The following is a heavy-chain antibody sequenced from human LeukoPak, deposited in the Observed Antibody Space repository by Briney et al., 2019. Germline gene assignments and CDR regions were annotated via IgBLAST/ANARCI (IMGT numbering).Heavy chain of an antibody. CDR1: GYSISSGHY. D-gene: IGHD3-22*01. CDR2: VYQSGST. Sequence: KPSETLSLTCSVSGYSISSGHYWGWIRQPPGKGLEWIGSVYQSGSTNYKPSLKSRVTISVDTSKNQFSLKLSSVTAADTAVYYCARDSDSSGYYFDYWGQGTLVTVSS. J-gene: IGHJ4*02. V-gene: IGHV4-38-2*02. CDR3: ARDSDSSGYYFDY.